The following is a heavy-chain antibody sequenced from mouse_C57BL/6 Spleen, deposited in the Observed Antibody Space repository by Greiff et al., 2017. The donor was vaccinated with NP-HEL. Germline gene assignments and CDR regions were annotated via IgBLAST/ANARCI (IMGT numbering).Heavy chain of an antibody. CDR2: IDPEDGET. V-gene: IGHV14-2*01. J-gene: IGHJ4*01. Sequence: EVKLMESGAELVKPGASVKLSCTASGFNIKDYYMHWVKQRTEQGLEWIGRIDPEDGETKYAPKFKGKATITADTSSNTAYLQLSSRTSEDTAVYYCARAGYFGSSSYVYAMDYWGQGTSVTVSS. CDR1: GFNIKDYY. D-gene: IGHD1-1*01. CDR3: ARAGYFGSSSYVYAMDY.